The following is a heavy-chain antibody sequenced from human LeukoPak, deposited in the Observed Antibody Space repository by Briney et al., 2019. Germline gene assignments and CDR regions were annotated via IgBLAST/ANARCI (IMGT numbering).Heavy chain of an antibody. V-gene: IGHV3-23*01. J-gene: IGHJ4*02. CDR2: ITANGVRT. D-gene: IGHD3-10*01. Sequence: PGGSLRLSCAASGFTFSSNAMTWVRQAPGKGLEWVSVITANGVRTYYADSVKGRFTISRDNSKNTLSLQMNSLGADDTAVYYCAKDAVAPGSGGDYFDYWGQGTLVTVSS. CDR3: AKDAVAPGSGGDYFDY. CDR1: GFTFSSNA.